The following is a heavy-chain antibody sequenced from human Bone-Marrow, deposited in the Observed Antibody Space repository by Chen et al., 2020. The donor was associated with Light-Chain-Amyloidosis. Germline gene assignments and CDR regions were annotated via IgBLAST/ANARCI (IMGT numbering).Heavy chain of an antibody. J-gene: IGHJ4*02. V-gene: IGHV4-39*07. CDR2: IYYSGST. D-gene: IGHD3-3*01. CDR1: GGSISSSSYY. Sequence: QLQLQESGPGLVKPSETLSLTCTVSGGSISSSSYYWGWIRQPPGKGLEWIGSIYYSGSTYYNPSLKSRVTISVDTSKNQFSLKLSSVTAADTAVYYCPRATATYYDFWSGYYSFDYWGQGTLVTVSS. CDR3: PRATATYYDFWSGYYSFDY.